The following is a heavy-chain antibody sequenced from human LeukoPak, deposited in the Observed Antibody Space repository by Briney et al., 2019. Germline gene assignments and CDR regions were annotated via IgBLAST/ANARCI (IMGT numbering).Heavy chain of an antibody. CDR3: ATIINGEDDY. Sequence: SETLSLTCAVYGGSFTDNYWGWIRQPPGKGLEWIGEINHSGSTNFNPSLKSRVTILVDASKNQFSLKLNSVTAADTAVYYCATIINGEDDYWGQGTLVTVSS. D-gene: IGHD4-17*01. J-gene: IGHJ4*02. V-gene: IGHV4-34*01. CDR2: INHSGST. CDR1: GGSFTDNY.